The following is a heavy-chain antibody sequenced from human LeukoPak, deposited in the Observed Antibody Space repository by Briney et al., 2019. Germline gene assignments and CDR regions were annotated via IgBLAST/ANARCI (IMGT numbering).Heavy chain of an antibody. D-gene: IGHD4-17*01. J-gene: IGHJ4*02. CDR3: AKADGPDYGDYSFDY. Sequence: GGSLRLSCAASGFTFSSYWMHWVRQAPGRGLEWVSAISGSGGSTYYADSVKGRFTISRDNSKNTLYLQMNSLRAEDTAIYYCAKADGPDYGDYSFDYWGQGTLVTVSS. CDR1: GFTFSSYW. V-gene: IGHV3-23*01. CDR2: ISGSGGST.